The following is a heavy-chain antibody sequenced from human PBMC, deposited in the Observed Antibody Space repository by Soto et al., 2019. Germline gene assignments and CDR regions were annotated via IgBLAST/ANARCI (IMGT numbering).Heavy chain of an antibody. J-gene: IGHJ4*02. CDR1: GYRFTTYW. Sequence: PGESLKISCQASGYRFTTYWISWVRQMPGKGLKCMGRIDPTDSYTDYGPSFEGHVTMSVDRSINTAYLEWSSLKASDSAMYYCVSYTLGQDRSGYHSFDYWGLGTLVTVSS. V-gene: IGHV5-10-1*01. CDR3: VSYTLGQDRSGYHSFDY. D-gene: IGHD3-3*01. CDR2: IDPTDSYT.